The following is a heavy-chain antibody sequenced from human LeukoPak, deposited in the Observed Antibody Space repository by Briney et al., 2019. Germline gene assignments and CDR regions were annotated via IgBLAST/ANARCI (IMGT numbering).Heavy chain of an antibody. CDR3: ARVTLSLGPFDY. V-gene: IGHV4-59*02. Sequence: SETLSLTCTVSGASVNSRYWSWIRQPPGKGLEWIAYIYYSGSTSYNPSFKSRVTMSVDTSKNQFSLRLKSVTAADTAVYYCARVTLSLGPFDYWGQGTLVTVSS. CDR1: GASVNSRY. CDR2: IYYSGST. D-gene: IGHD2/OR15-2a*01. J-gene: IGHJ4*02.